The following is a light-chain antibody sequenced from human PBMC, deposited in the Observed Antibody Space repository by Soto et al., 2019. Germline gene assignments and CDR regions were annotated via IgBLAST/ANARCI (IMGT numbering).Light chain of an antibody. J-gene: IGLJ1*01. CDR1: SSDVGGYNY. CDR3: SSYTRSSTCV. V-gene: IGLV2-14*01. Sequence: QSALTQPASVSGSPGQSITISCTGTSSDVGGYNYVSWYQQHPGKAPKLMIYDVSNRPSGVSNRFSGSKSGNTASLTISGLQAGDEADYYCSSYTRSSTCVFGTGTKLTVL. CDR2: DVS.